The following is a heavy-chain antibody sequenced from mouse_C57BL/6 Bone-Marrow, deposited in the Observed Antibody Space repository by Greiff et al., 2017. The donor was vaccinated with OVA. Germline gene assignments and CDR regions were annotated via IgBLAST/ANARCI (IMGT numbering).Heavy chain of an antibody. CDR3: AREGAYYSNYRYAMDY. CDR1: GFTFSSYA. CDR2: ISDGGSYT. J-gene: IGHJ4*01. Sequence: EVQLVESGGGLVKPGGSLKLSCAASGFTFSSYAMSWVRPTPEKRLEWVATISDGGSYTYYPDNVKGRFTISRDNAKNNLYLQMSHLKSEDTAMYYCAREGAYYSNYRYAMDYWGQGTSVTVSS. D-gene: IGHD2-5*01. V-gene: IGHV5-4*01.